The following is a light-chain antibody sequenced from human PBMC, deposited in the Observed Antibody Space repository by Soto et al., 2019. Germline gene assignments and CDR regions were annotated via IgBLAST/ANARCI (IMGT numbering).Light chain of an antibody. CDR1: QTVGNNY. J-gene: IGKJ1*01. Sequence: EIVLTQSPGTLSLSPGERATLSCRASQTVGNNYLDWYQQKPGQAPRLLIYGASSRATVIPDRFSGSGSGTDFTLTISRLEPEDFAVYYCRQYATSHRTFGQGTKVEIK. CDR3: RQYATSHRT. V-gene: IGKV3-20*01. CDR2: GAS.